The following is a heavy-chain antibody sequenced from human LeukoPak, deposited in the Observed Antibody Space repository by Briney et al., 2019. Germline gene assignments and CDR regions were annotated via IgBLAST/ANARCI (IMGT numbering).Heavy chain of an antibody. V-gene: IGHV4-38-2*02. CDR2: IYHSGST. J-gene: IGHJ4*02. CDR1: GYSISSGYY. D-gene: IGHD3-22*01. CDR3: ARDFRYDSSGYYPIG. Sequence: SETLSLTCTVSGYSISSGYYWGWIRQPPGKGLEWIGSIYHSGSTYYNPSLKSRVTMSVDTSKNQFSLKLSSVTAADTAVYYCARDFRYDSSGYYPIGWGQGTLVTVSS.